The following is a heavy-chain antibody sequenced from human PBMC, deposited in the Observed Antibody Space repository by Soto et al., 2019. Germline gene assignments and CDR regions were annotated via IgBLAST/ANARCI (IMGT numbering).Heavy chain of an antibody. CDR1: GGSISGYY. V-gene: IGHV4-59*01. J-gene: IGHJ4*02. CDR2: IYYSGST. CDR3: ARAEYDILTGRPSQFDY. Sequence: SETLSLTCTVSGGSISGYYWSWIRQPPGKGLEWIGYIYYSGSTNYNPSLKSRVTISVDTSKNQFSLKLSSVTAADTAVYYCARAEYDILTGRPSQFDYWGQGTLVTVSS. D-gene: IGHD3-9*01.